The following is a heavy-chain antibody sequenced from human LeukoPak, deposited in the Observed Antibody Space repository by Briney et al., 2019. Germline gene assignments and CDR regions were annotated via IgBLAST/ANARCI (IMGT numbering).Heavy chain of an antibody. CDR3: ARDRGSWSSDY. CDR1: GFTFSSYA. D-gene: IGHD3-10*01. Sequence: GGSLRLSCAASGFTFSSYAMHWVRQAPGKGLEWVAVISYDGSNKYYADSVKGRFTISRDNSKNTLYLQMNSLGAEDTAVYYCARDRGSWSSDYWGQGTLVTVSS. J-gene: IGHJ4*02. V-gene: IGHV3-30*04. CDR2: ISYDGSNK.